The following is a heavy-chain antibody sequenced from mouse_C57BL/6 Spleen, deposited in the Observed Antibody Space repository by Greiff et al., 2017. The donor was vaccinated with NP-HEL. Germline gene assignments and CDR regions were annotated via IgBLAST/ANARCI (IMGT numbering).Heavy chain of an antibody. D-gene: IGHD3-2*02. Sequence: VQLQQSGPELVKPGASVKISCKASGYAFSSSWMNWVKQRPGKGLEWIGRIYPGDGDTNYNGRFKGKATLTADKSSSTAYMQLSSLTSEDSAVNFCAREKTAQAIADWGQGTLVTVSA. CDR1: GYAFSSSW. CDR3: AREKTAQAIAD. V-gene: IGHV1-82*01. J-gene: IGHJ3*01. CDR2: IYPGDGDT.